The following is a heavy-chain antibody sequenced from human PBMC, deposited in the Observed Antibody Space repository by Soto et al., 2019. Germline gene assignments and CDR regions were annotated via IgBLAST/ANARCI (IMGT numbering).Heavy chain of an antibody. Sequence: QVQLVQSGAEVKKPGASVKVSCKASGYTFTSYAMHWVRQAPGQRLEWMGWINAGNGNTKYSQKFQGRVTITRDTSASTAYMELSSLRSEDTAVYYCASEYRSTDYYYYYMYVWGKGTTVTVSS. CDR1: GYTFTSYA. CDR3: ASEYRSTDYYYYYMYV. J-gene: IGHJ6*03. D-gene: IGHD2-2*01. V-gene: IGHV1-3*01. CDR2: INAGNGNT.